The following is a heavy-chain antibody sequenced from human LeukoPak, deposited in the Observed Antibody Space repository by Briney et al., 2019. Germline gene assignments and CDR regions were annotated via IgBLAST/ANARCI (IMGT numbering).Heavy chain of an antibody. CDR2: INHSGST. Sequence: SETLSLTCAVYGGSFSGYYWSWIRQPPGKGLEWIGEINHSGSTNYNPSLKSRVTISVDTSKNQFSLKLSSVTAADTAVYYCARRNGGNLDYWGQGTLVTVSS. D-gene: IGHD4-23*01. CDR1: GGSFSGYY. CDR3: ARRNGGNLDY. J-gene: IGHJ4*02. V-gene: IGHV4-34*01.